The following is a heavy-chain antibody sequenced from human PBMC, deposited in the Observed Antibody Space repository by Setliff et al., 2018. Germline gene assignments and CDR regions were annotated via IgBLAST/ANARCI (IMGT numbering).Heavy chain of an antibody. Sequence: GGSLRLSCAASGFTVTSNYMSWVRQAPGKGLEWVAYIWYDGSYTYYTGSVKGRFTISRDNSRNTVYLQMNSLRAEDTAVYYCAGDPPYSGYAFHIWGQGTMVTVSS. CDR1: GFTVTSNY. CDR3: AGDPPYSGYAFHI. J-gene: IGHJ3*02. V-gene: IGHV3-33*08. CDR2: IWYDGSYT. D-gene: IGHD5-12*01.